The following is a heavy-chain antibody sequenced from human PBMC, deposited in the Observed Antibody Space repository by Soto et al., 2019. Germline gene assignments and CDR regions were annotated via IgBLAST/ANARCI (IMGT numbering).Heavy chain of an antibody. J-gene: IGHJ3*02. CDR1: GFTFSSYD. V-gene: IGHV3-13*01. CDR2: IGTAGDT. D-gene: IGHD5-12*01. Sequence: PGGSLRLSCAASGFTFSSYDMHWVRQATGKGLEWVSAIGTAGDTYYPGSVKGRFTISRENAKNSLYLQMNSLRAGDTAVYYCARGFWYSGYGIDAFDIWGQGTMVTVSS. CDR3: ARGFWYSGYGIDAFDI.